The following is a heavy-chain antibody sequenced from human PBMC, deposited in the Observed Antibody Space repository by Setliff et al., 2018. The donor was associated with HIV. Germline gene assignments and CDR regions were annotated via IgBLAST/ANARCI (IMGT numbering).Heavy chain of an antibody. Sequence: SETLSLTCTVSGGSISSSSYYWGWIRQPPGKGLEWIGSIYYSGSTYYNPSLKSRVTISVDTSKTQFALKLSSVTAADTAVYYCAGPVPNDILTGYYYFDCWGQGTLVTVAS. CDR3: AGPVPNDILTGYYYFDC. J-gene: IGHJ4*02. V-gene: IGHV4-39*01. CDR1: GGSISSSSYY. CDR2: IYYSGST. D-gene: IGHD3-9*01.